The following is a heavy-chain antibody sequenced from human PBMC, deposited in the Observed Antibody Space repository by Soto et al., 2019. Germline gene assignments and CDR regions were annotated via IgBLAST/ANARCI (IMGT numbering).Heavy chain of an antibody. D-gene: IGHD6-19*01. J-gene: IGHJ3*02. CDR3: AREYSSGWHDAFDI. Sequence: SLRLSCAASGFTFSSYAMHWVRQAPGKGLEWVAVISYDGSNKYYADSVKGRFTISRDNSKNTLYLQMNSLRAEDTAVYYCAREYSSGWHDAFDIWGQGTMVTVSS. CDR2: ISYDGSNK. CDR1: GFTFSSYA. V-gene: IGHV3-30-3*01.